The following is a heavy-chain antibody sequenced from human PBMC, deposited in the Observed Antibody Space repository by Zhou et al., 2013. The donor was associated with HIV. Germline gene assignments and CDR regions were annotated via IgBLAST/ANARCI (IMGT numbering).Heavy chain of an antibody. CDR3: ARSAYDFWSGSYFDY. V-gene: IGHV1-69*04. CDR2: IIPILGIA. J-gene: IGHJ4*02. Sequence: QVQLVQSGAEVKKPGSSVKVSCKASGGTFSSYAISWVRQAPGQGLEWMGRIIPILGIANYAQKFQGRVTITADKSTSTAYMELSSLRSEDTAVYYCARSAYDFWSGSYFDYWGQGTLVTVSS. CDR1: GGTFSSYA. D-gene: IGHD3-3*01.